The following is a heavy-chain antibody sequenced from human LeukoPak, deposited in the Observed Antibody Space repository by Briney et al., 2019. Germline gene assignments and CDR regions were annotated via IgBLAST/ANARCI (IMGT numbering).Heavy chain of an antibody. Sequence: GGSLRLSCAASGFTFSSYGMHWVRQAPGKGLEWVAVIWYDGSNKYYADSVKGRFTISRDNSKNTLYLQMNSLRAEDTAVYYCARDGSYGSGSYIGYWGQGTLVTVSS. J-gene: IGHJ4*02. CDR1: GFTFSSYG. CDR3: ARDGSYGSGSYIGY. V-gene: IGHV3-33*01. CDR2: IWYDGSNK. D-gene: IGHD3-10*01.